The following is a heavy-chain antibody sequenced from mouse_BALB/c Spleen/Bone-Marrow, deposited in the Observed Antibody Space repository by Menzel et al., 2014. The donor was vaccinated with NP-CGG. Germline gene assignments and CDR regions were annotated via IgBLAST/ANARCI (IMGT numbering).Heavy chain of an antibody. CDR3: ARMREDYDGFAY. CDR2: IWSGERT. D-gene: IGHD2-4*01. V-gene: IGHV2-2*02. J-gene: IGHJ3*01. CDR1: GFSLTNYG. Sequence: VKLMESGSGLVQPSQSLSISCTVSGFSLTNYGVHWVRQSPGQGLEWLGVIWSGERTDYNAAFISRLSISKDNSKSQVFFKMNSLQPNDTAIYYCARMREDYDGFAYWGQGTLVTVSA.